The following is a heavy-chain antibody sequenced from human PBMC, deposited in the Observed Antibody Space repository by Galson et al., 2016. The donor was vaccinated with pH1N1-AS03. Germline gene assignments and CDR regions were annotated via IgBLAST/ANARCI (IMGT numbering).Heavy chain of an antibody. J-gene: IGHJ5*02. CDR2: ISPYNGNT. V-gene: IGHV1-18*04. CDR1: GYTFPNFG. D-gene: IGHD2-15*01. Sequence: SCKASGYTFPNFGMSWVRQAPGQGLEWMGWISPYNGNTQYAQRLEGRVTMTTDTSTNTAYLELRSLTYDDTAVYYCARAAPFDPWGHGTLVIVPS. CDR3: ARAAPFDP.